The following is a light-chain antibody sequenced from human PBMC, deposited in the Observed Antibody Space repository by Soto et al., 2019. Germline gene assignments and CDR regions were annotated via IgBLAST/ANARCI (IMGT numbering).Light chain of an antibody. CDR1: QSISNY. V-gene: IGKV1-39*01. CDR2: AAS. CDR3: QQSYTLSPLT. Sequence: DIQMTQSPSSLSASVGDRVIITCRTSQSISNYLNWYQHKPGKAPKVLISAASNLQSGVPSRFSGSGSGTVFTLTISSLQPEDFATYFCQQSYTLSPLTLGGGTKVEIK. J-gene: IGKJ4*01.